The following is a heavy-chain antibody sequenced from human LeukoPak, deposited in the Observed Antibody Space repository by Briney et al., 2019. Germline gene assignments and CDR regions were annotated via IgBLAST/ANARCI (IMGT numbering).Heavy chain of an antibody. D-gene: IGHD6-13*01. CDR1: GDSISSYY. J-gene: IGHJ4*02. Sequence: SETLSLTCTVSGDSISSYYWNWIRHPAGQGLEWIVRIYSSGSTNYNPSLKTRITMSVDTSKNQFSLKLSCVTAADTAVYYCARSLMDEAAAWGQGTLVTVSS. V-gene: IGHV4-4*07. CDR2: IYSSGST. CDR3: ARSLMDEAAA.